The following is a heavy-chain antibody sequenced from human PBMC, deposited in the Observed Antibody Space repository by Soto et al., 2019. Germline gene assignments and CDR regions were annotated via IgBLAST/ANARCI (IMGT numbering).Heavy chain of an antibody. CDR3: AKDGRYFDWLLERHDY. Sequence: GGSLRLSCTASGFTFSSYAMSWVRQAPGKGLEWVSAISGSGGSTYYADSVKGRFTISRDNSKNTLYLQMNSLRAEDTAVYYCAKDGRYFDWLLERHDYWGQGTLVTVSS. V-gene: IGHV3-23*01. D-gene: IGHD3-9*01. CDR2: ISGSGGST. J-gene: IGHJ4*02. CDR1: GFTFSSYA.